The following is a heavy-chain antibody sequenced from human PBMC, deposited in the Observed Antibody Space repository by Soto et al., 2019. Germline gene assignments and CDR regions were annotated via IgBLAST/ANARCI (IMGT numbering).Heavy chain of an antibody. Sequence: QVQLQQWGAGLLKPSETLSLTCAVYGGSFSGYYWNWIRQPPGKGLEWIGEINHSGSTNYNPSLKXRAPRSVDTPKNHFSLKRSSLTAADTAAYYCARGWGPMFYYWGQGTLVTVSS. CDR3: ARGWGPMFYY. CDR2: INHSGST. D-gene: IGHD7-27*01. CDR1: GGSFSGYY. V-gene: IGHV4-34*01. J-gene: IGHJ4*02.